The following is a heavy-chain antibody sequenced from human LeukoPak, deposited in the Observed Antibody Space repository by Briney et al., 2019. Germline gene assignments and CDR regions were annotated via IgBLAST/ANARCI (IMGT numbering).Heavy chain of an antibody. Sequence: ASVKVSCKASVYTFPSYDINWVRQATGQGLEWMEWISAYNGNTNYAQKFQGRVTITADESTSTAYMELSSLRSEDTAVYYCARGPTVTTWFDPWGQGTLVTVSS. V-gene: IGHV1-18*01. J-gene: IGHJ5*02. CDR1: VYTFPSYD. CDR2: ISAYNGNT. D-gene: IGHD4-17*01. CDR3: ARGPTVTTWFDP.